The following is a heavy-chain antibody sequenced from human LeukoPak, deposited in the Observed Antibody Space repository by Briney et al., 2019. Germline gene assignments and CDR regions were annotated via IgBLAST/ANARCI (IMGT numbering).Heavy chain of an antibody. CDR1: GITFSSYA. D-gene: IGHD5-18*01. V-gene: IGHV3-23*01. CDR2: ISGSGGST. CDR3: AKGGRQLWSFFDY. J-gene: IGHJ4*02. Sequence: GGSPRLSCAASGITFSSYAMSWVRQAPGKGLEWVSAISGSGGSTYYGDSVKGRITIPRDNSKNTLYLQMNSLRVEDTAVYYCAKGGRQLWSFFDYWGQGTLVTVSS.